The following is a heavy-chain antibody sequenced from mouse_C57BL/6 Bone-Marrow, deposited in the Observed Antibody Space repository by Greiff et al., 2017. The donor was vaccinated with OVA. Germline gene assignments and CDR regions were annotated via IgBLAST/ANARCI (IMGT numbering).Heavy chain of an antibody. J-gene: IGHJ4*01. CDR1: GYTFTDYY. D-gene: IGHD1-1*01. Sequence: VQLQQSGPELVKPGASVKISCKASGYTFTDYYINWVKQRPGQGLEWIGWIFPGSGSTYYNEKFKGKATLTVDKSSSTAYMLLSSLTSEDSAVYFCAREGLFITTVVALYYYAMDYWGQGTSVTVSS. CDR3: AREGLFITTVVALYYYAMDY. V-gene: IGHV1-75*01. CDR2: IFPGSGST.